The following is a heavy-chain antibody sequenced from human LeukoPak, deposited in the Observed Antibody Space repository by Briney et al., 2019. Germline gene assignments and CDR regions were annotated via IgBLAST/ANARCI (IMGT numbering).Heavy chain of an antibody. CDR2: MNTNSGNT. D-gene: IGHD3-22*01. Sequence: PGPSVKVSCKASGYTFTSYDINWVRQATGQGLEWMGWMNTNSGNTGYAQKFQGRVTMTRNTSITTAYMELSSLRSEATAVYYCARVRYYYDSSGYYPVYYYGMDVWGQGTTVTVSS. CDR3: ARVRYYYDSSGYYPVYYYGMDV. CDR1: GYTFTSYD. J-gene: IGHJ6*02. V-gene: IGHV1-8*01.